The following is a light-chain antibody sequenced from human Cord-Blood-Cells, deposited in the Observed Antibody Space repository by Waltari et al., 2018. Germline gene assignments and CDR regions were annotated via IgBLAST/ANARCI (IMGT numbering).Light chain of an antibody. CDR3: QQYDNLPRSA. CDR1: QDISNY. V-gene: IGKV1-33*01. CDR2: DAS. Sequence: DIQMTQPPSPLSASVGDRVPITCQASQDISNYLNWYQQKPGKAPKLLIYDASNLETGVPSRFIGSGSWTDFTFTISSLQPEDIATYYCQQYDNLPRSAFGQGTRLEIK. J-gene: IGKJ5*01.